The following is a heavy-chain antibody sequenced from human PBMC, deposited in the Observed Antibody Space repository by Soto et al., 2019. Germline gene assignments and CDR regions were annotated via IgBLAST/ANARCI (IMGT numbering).Heavy chain of an antibody. CDR2: ISSSSTTI. Sequence: SLRLSCVASGFTFSSYSMNWVRQAPGKGLEWVAYISSSSTTIHYADSVKGRFTISRDNAKNSLYLQMSTLRAEDTAVYYCARAPSFWSGYVDVWGKGTTVTVSS. CDR3: ARAPSFWSGYVDV. V-gene: IGHV3-48*01. D-gene: IGHD3-3*01. J-gene: IGHJ6*04. CDR1: GFTFSSYS.